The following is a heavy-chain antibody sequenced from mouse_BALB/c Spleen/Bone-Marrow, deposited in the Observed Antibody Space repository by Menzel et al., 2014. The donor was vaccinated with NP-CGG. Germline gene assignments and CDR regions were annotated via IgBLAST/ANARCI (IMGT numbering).Heavy chain of an antibody. CDR3: ARRYGSSYCWYFDV. Sequence: VKLVESGAELARPGASVKLSCKASGYTFTSYWMQWVERRPGQGLEWIGAIYPGDGDTRYTQKLKGKATLTADKSSSTAYRQLSSLASEDSAVYYCARRYGSSYCWYFDVWGAGTTVTVSS. J-gene: IGHJ1*01. V-gene: IGHV1-87*01. D-gene: IGHD1-1*01. CDR2: IYPGDGDT. CDR1: GYTFTSYW.